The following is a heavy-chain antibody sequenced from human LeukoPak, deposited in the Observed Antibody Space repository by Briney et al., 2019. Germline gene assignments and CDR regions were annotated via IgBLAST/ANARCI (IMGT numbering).Heavy chain of an antibody. CDR1: GGSISSNSYY. Sequence: SETLSLTCAVSGGSISSNSYYWGWIRQPPGKGLEWIGSIYYSGSTYYNPSLKSRVTISVDTSKNQFSLKLSSVTAADTAVYYCARLRARGVIRPFDYWGQGTLVTVSS. D-gene: IGHD3-10*01. V-gene: IGHV4-39*07. CDR3: ARLRARGVIRPFDY. J-gene: IGHJ4*02. CDR2: IYYSGST.